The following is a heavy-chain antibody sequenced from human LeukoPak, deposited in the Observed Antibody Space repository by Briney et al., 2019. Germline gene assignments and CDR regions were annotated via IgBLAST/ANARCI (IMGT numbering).Heavy chain of an antibody. V-gene: IGHV4-59*01. CDR2: IYYSGST. D-gene: IGHD3-10*01. CDR1: GGSISSYY. J-gene: IGHJ3*02. CDR3: ARDPSYYYGSGSYFDAFDI. Sequence: PSETLSLTCTVSGGSISSYYWSWIRQPPGKGLEWIGYIYYSGSTNYNPSLKSRVTISVDTSKNQFSLKLSSVTAAATAVYYCARDPSYYYGSGSYFDAFDIWGQGTMVTVSS.